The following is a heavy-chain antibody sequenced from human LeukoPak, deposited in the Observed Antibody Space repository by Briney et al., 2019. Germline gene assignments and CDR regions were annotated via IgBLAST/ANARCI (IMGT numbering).Heavy chain of an antibody. V-gene: IGHV4-34*01. D-gene: IGHD2-15*01. Sequence: PSETLSFTCAVYGGSFSGYYWSWIRQPPGRGLEWIGEINHSGSTNYNPSLKSRVTISVDTSKNQFSLKLSSVTAADTAVYYCARGLWYCSGGSCYGNWGQGTLVTVSS. CDR1: GGSFSGYY. J-gene: IGHJ4*02. CDR3: ARGLWYCSGGSCYGN. CDR2: INHSGST.